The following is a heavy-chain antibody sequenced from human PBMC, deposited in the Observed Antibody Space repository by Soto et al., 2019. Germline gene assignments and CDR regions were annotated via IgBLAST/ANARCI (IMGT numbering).Heavy chain of an antibody. D-gene: IGHD1-7*01. CDR1: GGSLTSAGYS. CDR3: ARNWNYVGMNWFDP. Sequence: QLLLQESGPGLVRPSQTLSLTCGVSGGSLTSAGYSWTWIRQTPGQGLEWIGHIYHNGNAYYNPSLKSRVTISVDTSKSHFSLNLTSVIAADTAIYYCARNWNYVGMNWFDPWGQGTLVTVSS. V-gene: IGHV4-30-2*01. CDR2: IYHNGNA. J-gene: IGHJ5*02.